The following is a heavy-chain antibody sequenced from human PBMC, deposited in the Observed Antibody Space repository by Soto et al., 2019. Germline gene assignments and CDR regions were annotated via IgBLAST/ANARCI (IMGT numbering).Heavy chain of an antibody. CDR3: AREPTSMIKWPIDH. Sequence: ASVKGSCKASGFIFNVYYIHWLLRAPGQGLEWMGLINPNNGNTSAAQKFQGRVTMTRYTSISTVYMELSSLRSDDTAVYFCAREPTSMIKWPIDHSGQGTLVTVSS. V-gene: IGHV1-2*02. CDR2: INPNNGNT. J-gene: IGHJ4*02. CDR1: GFIFNVYY. D-gene: IGHD5-12*01.